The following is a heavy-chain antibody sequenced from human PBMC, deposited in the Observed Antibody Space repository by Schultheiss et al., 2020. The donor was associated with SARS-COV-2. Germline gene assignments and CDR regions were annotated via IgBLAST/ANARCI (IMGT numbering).Heavy chain of an antibody. CDR2: IYYSGST. D-gene: IGHD3-3*01. J-gene: IGHJ6*02. Sequence: TLSLTCTVSGGSISSGGYYWSWIRQHPGKGLEWIGYIYYSGSTYYNPSLKSRVTISVDTSKNQFSLKLSSVTAADTAVYYCARERAGAITIFGVVTRYCIDVWGQGTTVTVSS. V-gene: IGHV4-31*03. CDR3: ARERAGAITIFGVVTRYCIDV. CDR1: GGSISSGGYY.